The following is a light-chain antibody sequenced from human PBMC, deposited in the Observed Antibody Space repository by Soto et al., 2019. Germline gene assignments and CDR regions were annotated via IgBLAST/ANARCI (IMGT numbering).Light chain of an antibody. V-gene: IGLV2-14*03. J-gene: IGLJ3*02. CDR1: NSDIGAYNY. Sequence: QSALTQPASVSGSPGQSITISCTGTNSDIGAYNYVSWYQHHPGKAPKLIIYDLNNPPSGLSNRFSGSKSGNTASLTISGLQAEDEADYYCSSYTSSRIRVFGGGTKLTVL. CDR2: DLN. CDR3: SSYTSSRIRV.